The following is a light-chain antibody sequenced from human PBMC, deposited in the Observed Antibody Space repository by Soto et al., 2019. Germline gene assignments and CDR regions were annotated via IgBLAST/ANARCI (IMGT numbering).Light chain of an antibody. CDR1: QSVNSN. J-gene: IGKJ2*01. CDR2: GAS. V-gene: IGKV3-15*01. CDR3: QQYNNWPKT. Sequence: EIVMTQSPATLSVSPGERATLSCSASQSVNSNLAWYQQKPGQAPRLLIYGASIRATGIPARFSGSGSGTEFTLTISSLQSEDFAVYYCQQYNNWPKTFGQGTKLEIK.